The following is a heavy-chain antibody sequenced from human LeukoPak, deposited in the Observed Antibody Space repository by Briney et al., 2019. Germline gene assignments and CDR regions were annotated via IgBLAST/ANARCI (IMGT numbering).Heavy chain of an antibody. CDR3: AKEVYCGRDCYNPGCGVDV. J-gene: IGHJ6*02. CDR1: RFTFSSYA. V-gene: IGHV3-23*01. D-gene: IGHD2-21*02. Sequence: GGSLRLSCAASRFTFSSYAMSWVRQAPGKGLEWVSAISGSGGRTYYADSVKGRFTISRDNSKNTLSLQMNSLRDEDTATYYCAKEVYCGRDCYNPGCGVDVWGQGTTVTVSS. CDR2: ISGSGGRT.